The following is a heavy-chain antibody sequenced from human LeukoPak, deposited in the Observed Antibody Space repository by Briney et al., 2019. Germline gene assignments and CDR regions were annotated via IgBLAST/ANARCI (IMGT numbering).Heavy chain of an antibody. CDR2: ISGSGGST. Sequence: GGSLRLSCAASGFTFSSYGMSWVRQAPGEGLEWVSAISGSGGSTYYADSVKGQFTISRDNSKNTLYLQMNSLRAEDTAVYYRAIRPRPTHYYMDVWGKGTTVTISS. J-gene: IGHJ6*03. CDR1: GFTFSSYG. CDR3: AIRPRPTHYYMDV. V-gene: IGHV3-23*01.